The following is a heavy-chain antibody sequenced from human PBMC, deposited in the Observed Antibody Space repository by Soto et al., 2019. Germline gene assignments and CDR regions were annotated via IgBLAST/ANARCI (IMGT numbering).Heavy chain of an antibody. V-gene: IGHV3-30-3*01. D-gene: IGHD3-22*01. CDR2: ISYDGSNK. CDR3: ARDEGYYDSSGSSHHY. Sequence: VQLVESGGGVVQPGRSLRLSCAASGFTFSSYAMHWVRQAPGKGLERVAVISYDGSNKYYADSVKGRFTISRDNSKNTLYLQMNSLRAEDTAVYYCARDEGYYDSSGSSHHYWGQGTLVTVSS. J-gene: IGHJ4*02. CDR1: GFTFSSYA.